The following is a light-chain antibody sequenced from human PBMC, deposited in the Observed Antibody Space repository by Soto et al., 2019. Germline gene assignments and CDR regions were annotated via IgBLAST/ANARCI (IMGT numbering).Light chain of an antibody. CDR3: QQYDNLLS. V-gene: IGKV1-9*01. CDR1: QGISSY. CDR2: AAS. J-gene: IGKJ5*01. Sequence: DIQLTQSPSFLSASVGDRVTITCRASQGISSYLAWYQQKPGKAPKLLIYAASTLQSGVPSRFSGSGSGTEFTLTISSLQPEDFATYYCQQYDNLLSFGQGTRLEIK.